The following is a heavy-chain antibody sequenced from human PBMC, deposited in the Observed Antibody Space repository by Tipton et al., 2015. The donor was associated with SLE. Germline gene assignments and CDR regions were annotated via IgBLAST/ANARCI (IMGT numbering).Heavy chain of an antibody. D-gene: IGHD6-6*01. CDR1: GGSFNGYS. CDR2: INPRGRA. CDR3: ARQGGSSSPYYFGMDV. J-gene: IGHJ6*02. Sequence: TLSLTCAVYGGSFNGYSWSWIRQPPGKGLEWIGEINPRGRANYNPSLRSRVTLSQDTSNNQFSLNINSVTAADTAVYYCARQGGSSSPYYFGMDVWGQGTSVTVSS. V-gene: IGHV4-34*01.